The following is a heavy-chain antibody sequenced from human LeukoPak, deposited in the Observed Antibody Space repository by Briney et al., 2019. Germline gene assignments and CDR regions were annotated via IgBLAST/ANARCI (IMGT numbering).Heavy chain of an antibody. D-gene: IGHD3-3*01. V-gene: IGHV4-31*03. CDR2: IYYSGST. Sequence: SQTMSLTCTVSGGSISSGGYYWSWIRQHPGKGLEWIGYIYYSGSTYYNPSLKSRVTISVDTSKNQFSLKLSSVTAADTAVYYCARVPRGYDFWSGSYFDYWGQGTLVTVSS. CDR3: ARVPRGYDFWSGSYFDY. CDR1: GGSISSGGYY. J-gene: IGHJ4*02.